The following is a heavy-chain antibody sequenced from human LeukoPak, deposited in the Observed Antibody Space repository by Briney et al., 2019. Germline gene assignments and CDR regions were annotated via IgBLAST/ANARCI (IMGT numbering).Heavy chain of an antibody. CDR1: GGTFSSYA. CDR3: ARRRLERKAGSWFDP. CDR2: IIPIFGTA. D-gene: IGHD3-3*01. Sequence: ASVKVSCKASGGTFSSYAISWVRQAPGQGLEWMGGIIPIFGTANYAQKFQGRVTITADESTSAAYMELSSLRSEDTAVYYCARRRLERKAGSWFDPWGQGTLVTVSS. V-gene: IGHV1-69*13. J-gene: IGHJ5*02.